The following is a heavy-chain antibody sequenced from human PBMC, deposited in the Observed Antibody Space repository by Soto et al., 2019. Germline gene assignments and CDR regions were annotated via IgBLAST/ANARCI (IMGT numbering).Heavy chain of an antibody. J-gene: IGHJ6*02. Sequence: VQLVESGGGEVQPGRSLRLSCAASGFKYTDFALHWVRQAPGKGLEWVAIISYDGSDKYYADSVKGRFVISRDNPKNTLDLEMNSLRPDDTAVYFCARRAWDSYYAIDVWGQGTTVTVFS. D-gene: IGHD3-22*01. CDR1: GFKYTDFA. V-gene: IGHV3-30*09. CDR3: ARRAWDSYYAIDV. CDR2: ISYDGSDK.